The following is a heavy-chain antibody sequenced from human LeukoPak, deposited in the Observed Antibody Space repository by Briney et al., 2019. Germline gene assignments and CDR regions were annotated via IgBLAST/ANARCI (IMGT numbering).Heavy chain of an antibody. CDR3: VRYSTGWFGSCDY. CDR2: MYHSGST. D-gene: IGHD6-19*01. Sequence: PSETLSLTCVVSDYSISGGYQCGWIRQPPGKGLEWIGSMYHSGSTYYNPSLKSRVTISVDMSKNQFSLQLSSVTAADTAVYYCVRYSTGWFGSCDYWGQGTLVTVSS. V-gene: IGHV4-38-2*01. J-gene: IGHJ4*02. CDR1: DYSISGGYQ.